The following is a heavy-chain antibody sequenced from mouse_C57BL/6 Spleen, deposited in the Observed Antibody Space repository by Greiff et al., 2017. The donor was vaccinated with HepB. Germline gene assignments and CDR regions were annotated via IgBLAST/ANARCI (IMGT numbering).Heavy chain of an antibody. D-gene: IGHD2-3*01. J-gene: IGHJ4*01. Sequence: DVMLVESGGGLVQPKGSLKLSCAASGFTFNTYAMHWVRQAPGKGLEWVARIRSKSSNYATYYADSVKDRFTISRDDSQSMLYLQMNNLKTEDTAMYYCVRDGYYPYYAMDYWGQGTSVTVSS. V-gene: IGHV10-3*01. CDR3: VRDGYYPYYAMDY. CDR2: IRSKSSNYAT. CDR1: GFTFNTYA.